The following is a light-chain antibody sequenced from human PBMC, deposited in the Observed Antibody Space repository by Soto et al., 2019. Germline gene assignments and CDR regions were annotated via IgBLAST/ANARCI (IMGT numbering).Light chain of an antibody. CDR2: GAS. Sequence: EIVLAQSPVTLSLSPGERATLSCRASQSVSSNYLAWYQQKPGQAPRLLIYGASSRATGIPDRFSGTGSGTDFTLTISRLEPEDFAVYYCQQYGDSLYTFVRGTKVEIK. CDR1: QSVSSNY. J-gene: IGKJ4*01. V-gene: IGKV3-20*01. CDR3: QQYGDSLYT.